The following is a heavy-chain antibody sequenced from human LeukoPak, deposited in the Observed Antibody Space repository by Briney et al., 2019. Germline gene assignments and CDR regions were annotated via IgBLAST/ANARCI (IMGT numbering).Heavy chain of an antibody. V-gene: IGHV1-69-2*01. Sequence: ASVKISCKVSGYTFTDHYMHWVQQAPGKGLEWMGLVDPEDGETIYAEKFQGRVTITADTSTGTAYMELSSLRSEDTAVYYCATAPSGYQYFQHWGQGTLVTVSS. D-gene: IGHD3-22*01. CDR2: VDPEDGET. CDR1: GYTFTDHY. J-gene: IGHJ1*01. CDR3: ATAPSGYQYFQH.